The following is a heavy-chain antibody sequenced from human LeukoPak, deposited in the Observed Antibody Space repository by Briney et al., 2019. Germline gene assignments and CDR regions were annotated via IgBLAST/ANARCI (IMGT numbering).Heavy chain of an antibody. V-gene: IGHV3-48*01. CDR3: ATGRATQYFDY. D-gene: IGHD2-15*01. Sequence: PGGSLRLSCAASGFTFSTYSMNWVRQAPGKGLEWVSYISGTSSLIYYADSVKGRFTISRDNSRNTLFLQMNSLRAEDTAVYYCATGRATQYFDYWGQGTLVSVSS. CDR1: GFTFSTYS. CDR2: ISGTSSLI. J-gene: IGHJ4*02.